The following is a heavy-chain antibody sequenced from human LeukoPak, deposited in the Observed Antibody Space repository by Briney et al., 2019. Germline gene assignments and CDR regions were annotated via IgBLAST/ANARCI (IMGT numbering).Heavy chain of an antibody. CDR1: GYTLTELS. J-gene: IGHJ6*02. CDR2: FDPEDGET. Sequence: ASVKVSCKVSGYTLTELSMHWVRQAPGKGLEWMGGFDPEDGETIYAQKFQGRVTMTEDTSTDTAYMELSGLRSEDTAVYYCAADRFSIFGVVITPKNYYGMDVWGQGTTVTVSS. V-gene: IGHV1-24*01. CDR3: AADRFSIFGVVITPKNYYGMDV. D-gene: IGHD3-3*01.